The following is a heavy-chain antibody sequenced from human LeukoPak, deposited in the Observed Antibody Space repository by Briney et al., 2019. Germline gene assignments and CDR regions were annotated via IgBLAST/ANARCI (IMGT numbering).Heavy chain of an antibody. J-gene: IGHJ4*02. CDR1: GYTLTELS. Sequence: GASVKVSCKVSGYTLTELSMHWVRRAPGKGLEWMGGFDPEDGETIYAQKFQGRVTMTEDTSTDTAYMELSSLRSEDTAVYYCATGNSGSYDFDYWGQGTLVTVSS. D-gene: IGHD1-26*01. V-gene: IGHV1-24*01. CDR2: FDPEDGET. CDR3: ATGNSGSYDFDY.